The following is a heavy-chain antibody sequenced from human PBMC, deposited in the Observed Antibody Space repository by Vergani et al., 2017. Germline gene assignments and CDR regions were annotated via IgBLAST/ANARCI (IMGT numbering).Heavy chain of an antibody. Sequence: QVQLQESGPGVVKPSQTLSLTCTLSGGSISSSSHFWGWLRQTPGKGLEWIGSIYYSGSTYDNPSLKSRVSISVDTSKNQFSLKLSSVTAADSAVYYCARHDSGHYDSSYYGLDVWGQGTTVTVSS. CDR3: ARHDSGHYDSSYYGLDV. D-gene: IGHD3-16*01. CDR2: IYYSGST. CDR1: GGSISSSSHF. V-gene: IGHV4-39*01. J-gene: IGHJ6*02.